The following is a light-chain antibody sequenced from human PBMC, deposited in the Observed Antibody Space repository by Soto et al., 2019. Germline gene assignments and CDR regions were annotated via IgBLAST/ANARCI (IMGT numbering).Light chain of an antibody. CDR2: GNS. Sequence: QSVLTQPPSVSGAPGQRVTISCTGSSSNIGAGYDVHWYQQLPGTAPKLLIYGNSNRPSGVPDRVSGSKSGTSAALAITGLQAEDEADYYCQSYDSSRIGVFGAGTQRTVL. CDR3: QSYDSSRIGV. J-gene: IGLJ1*01. CDR1: SSNIGAGYD. V-gene: IGLV1-40*01.